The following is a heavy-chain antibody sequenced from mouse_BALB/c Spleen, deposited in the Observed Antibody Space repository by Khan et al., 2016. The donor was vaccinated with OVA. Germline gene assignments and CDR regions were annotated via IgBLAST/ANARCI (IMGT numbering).Heavy chain of an antibody. CDR3: VRRRDWYFDY. CDR2: IYWDDEK. V-gene: IGHV8-12*01. CDR1: GFSLSTSGMG. Sequence: QVTLKESGPGILQPSQTLSLTCSFSGFSLSTSGMGVSWIRQPSRKGLQWLAHIYWDDEKRYNPSLKGRLTISKDTSRNQVFIKITNVDTVDTATYDCVRRRDWYFDYWGQGTTLTVSS. J-gene: IGHJ2*01. D-gene: IGHD3-3*01.